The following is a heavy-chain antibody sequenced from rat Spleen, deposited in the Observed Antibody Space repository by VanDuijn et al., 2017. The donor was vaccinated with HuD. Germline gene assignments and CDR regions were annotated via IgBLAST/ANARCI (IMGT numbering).Heavy chain of an antibody. V-gene: IGHV3-3*01. D-gene: IGHD1-10*01. Sequence: EVQLQESGPGLVKPSQSLSLTCSVTGHSITSSYRWNWIREFPGNKLEWMGYINSAGTTNYNPSLKSRISISRDTSKNQFFVQVNSVTTEDTATYYCTRDSQLRFDYWGQGVMVTVSS. CDR1: GHSITSSYR. CDR2: INSAGTT. J-gene: IGHJ2*01. CDR3: TRDSQLRFDY.